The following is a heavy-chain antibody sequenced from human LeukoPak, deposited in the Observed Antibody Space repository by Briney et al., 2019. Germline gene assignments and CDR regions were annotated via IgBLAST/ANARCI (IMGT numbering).Heavy chain of an antibody. CDR3: TTGARHAHYYYYYMDV. CDR1: GFTYRNAW. J-gene: IGHJ6*03. V-gene: IGHV3-15*01. CDR2: IKSKTDGGTT. Sequence: PGGSLRLSRAASGFTYRNAWMSWVRQAPGKGLEWVGRIKSKTDGGTTDYAASVKGRFTISRDDSKNTLYLQMNSLKTEDTAVYYCTTGARHAHYYYYYMDVWGKGTTVTVSS.